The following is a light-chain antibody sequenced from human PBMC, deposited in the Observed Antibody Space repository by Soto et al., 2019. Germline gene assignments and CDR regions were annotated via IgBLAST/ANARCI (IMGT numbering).Light chain of an antibody. Sequence: EIVLTQSPGTLSLSPGERATLSCKTSQSSGSNFLAWYQHKPGQAPRLLIYASPNRATGIPDRFSGSASGTDFTLTISRLEPEDFAVYYCQLYGISPHFGQGTRLEIK. CDR3: QLYGISPH. CDR1: QSSGSNF. J-gene: IGKJ5*01. V-gene: IGKV3-20*01. CDR2: ASP.